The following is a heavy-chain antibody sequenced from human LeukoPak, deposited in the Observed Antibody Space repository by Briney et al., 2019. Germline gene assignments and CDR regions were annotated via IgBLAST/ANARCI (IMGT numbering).Heavy chain of an antibody. Sequence: SVKVSCKASGGTFNSYTINWVRQALGQGLEWMGGIIPIFATTNYAQKFQGRVTITADESTSTAYMELSSLSSEDTAVYYCASGTVASMDIWGQGTMVTVSS. CDR3: ASGTVASMDI. V-gene: IGHV1-69*13. CDR2: IIPIFATT. J-gene: IGHJ3*02. CDR1: GGTFNSYT. D-gene: IGHD5-12*01.